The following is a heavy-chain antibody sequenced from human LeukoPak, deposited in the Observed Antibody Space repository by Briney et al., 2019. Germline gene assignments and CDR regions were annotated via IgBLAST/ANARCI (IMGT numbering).Heavy chain of an antibody. CDR2: INPNSGGT. V-gene: IGHV1-2*02. CDR1: GYTFPGYY. J-gene: IGHJ4*02. Sequence: ASVKVSCKASGYTFPGYYMHWVRQAPGQGLEWMGWINPNSGGTNYAQKFQGRVTMTRDASISTAYMELSRLRSDDTAVYYCAREHSSSSGKVFDYWGQGTLVTVSS. D-gene: IGHD6-6*01. CDR3: AREHSSSSGKVFDY.